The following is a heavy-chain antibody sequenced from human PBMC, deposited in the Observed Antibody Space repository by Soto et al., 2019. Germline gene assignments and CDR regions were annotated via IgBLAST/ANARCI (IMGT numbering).Heavy chain of an antibody. CDR3: ARDSSGPGYIHGKFDY. J-gene: IGHJ4*02. Sequence: SLSLTCTVSGVSVSPGGYFWTWIRQHPGKGLEWIGNIYYSGMTYYNPSLRGRVSISLDPSGSQFSLKLNSVTAADTAVYYCARDSSGPGYIHGKFDYWGQGALFTVSS. D-gene: IGHD3-10*01. V-gene: IGHV4-31*03. CDR1: GVSVSPGGYF. CDR2: IYYSGMT.